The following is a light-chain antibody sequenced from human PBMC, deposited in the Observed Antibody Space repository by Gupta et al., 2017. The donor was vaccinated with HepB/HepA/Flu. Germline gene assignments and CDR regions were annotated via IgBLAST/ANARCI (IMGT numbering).Light chain of an antibody. Sequence: DIQMTQSPSSLSASIGDRVNITCRASQNINSYLNWYLQRPGKAPNLLIYGASSLQRGVPSRFSGRGSGTDFTLTVSSLQPEAFATYFCQQSYTIPQTFGPGTKVDIK. CDR2: GAS. CDR3: QQSYTIPQT. V-gene: IGKV1-39*01. CDR1: QNINSY. J-gene: IGKJ3*01.